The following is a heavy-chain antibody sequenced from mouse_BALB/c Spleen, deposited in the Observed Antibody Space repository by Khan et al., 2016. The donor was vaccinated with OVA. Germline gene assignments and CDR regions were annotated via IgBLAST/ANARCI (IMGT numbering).Heavy chain of an antibody. CDR1: GFTFTSYG. CDR2: ITNGGSYT. J-gene: IGHJ3*01. CDR3: ARRGYDEAWFAY. D-gene: IGHD2-2*01. V-gene: IGHV5-6*01. Sequence: EVELVESGGDLVKPGGSLKLSCAASGFTFTSYGMSWVRQTPDKSLEWVAPITNGGSYTYYPDSVKGRFTISSDNAKNTLYLQLSSLKSDDTAMCYCARRGYDEAWFAYWGQGTLVTVSA.